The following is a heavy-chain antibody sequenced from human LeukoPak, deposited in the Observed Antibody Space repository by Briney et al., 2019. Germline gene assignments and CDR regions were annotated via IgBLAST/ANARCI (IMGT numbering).Heavy chain of an antibody. J-gene: IGHJ5*02. V-gene: IGHV5-51*01. Sequence: GASLKISCKGSGSRFTSYWIGWVRQMPGKGLEWMGIIYPGDSDTRYSPSFQGQVTISADKSISTAYLQWSSLKASDTAMYYWARGLGVVPAAIRGWSDPWGQGTLVTVSS. D-gene: IGHD2-2*02. CDR1: GSRFTSYW. CDR3: ARGLGVVPAAIRGWSDP. CDR2: IYPGDSDT.